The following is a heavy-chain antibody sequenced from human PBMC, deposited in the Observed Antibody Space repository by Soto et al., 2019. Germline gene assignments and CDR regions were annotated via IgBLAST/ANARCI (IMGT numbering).Heavy chain of an antibody. J-gene: IGHJ5*02. CDR3: ARRNYRGGVYNWFDP. V-gene: IGHV1-46*01. Sequence: ASVKVSCKASGYTFTSYYMHWVRQAPGQGLEWMGIINPSGGSTSYAQKFQGRVTMTRDTSTSTVYMELSSLRSEDTAVYYCARRNYRGGVYNWFDPWGQGTLVTVS. D-gene: IGHD1-7*01. CDR1: GYTFTSYY. CDR2: INPSGGST.